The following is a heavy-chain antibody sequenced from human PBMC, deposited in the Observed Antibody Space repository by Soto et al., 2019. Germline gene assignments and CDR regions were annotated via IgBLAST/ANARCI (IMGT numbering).Heavy chain of an antibody. D-gene: IGHD6-13*01. CDR3: ARGQAAAGTRWFDP. Sequence: PSETLSLTCAVSGGSISSSNWWSWVRQPPGKGLEWIGEIYHSGSTNYNPSLKSRVTISVDKSKNQFSLKLSSVTAADTAVYYCARGQAAAGTRWFDPWGQGTLVTVSS. V-gene: IGHV4-4*02. CDR2: IYHSGST. J-gene: IGHJ5*02. CDR1: GGSISSSNW.